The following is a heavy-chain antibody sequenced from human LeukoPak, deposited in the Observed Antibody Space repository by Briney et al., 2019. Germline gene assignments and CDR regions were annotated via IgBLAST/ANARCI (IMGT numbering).Heavy chain of an antibody. V-gene: IGHV3-9*01. CDR3: AKTKVGHDFWSGLDY. J-gene: IGHJ4*02. Sequence: PGGSLRLSCAASGFTFDDYAMHWVRQAPGKGLEWVSGISWNSGSIGYADSVKGRFTISRDNAKNSLYLQMNSLRAEDTALYYCAKTKVGHDFWSGLDYWGQGTLVTVSS. CDR2: ISWNSGSI. D-gene: IGHD3-3*01. CDR1: GFTFDDYA.